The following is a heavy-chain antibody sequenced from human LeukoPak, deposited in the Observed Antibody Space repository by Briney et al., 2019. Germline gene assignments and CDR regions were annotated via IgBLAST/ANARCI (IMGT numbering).Heavy chain of an antibody. Sequence: ASVKVSCKASGYTFTKYGITWVRQAPGQGLEWMGWISTYNGNTNYAQKLQGRVTMTTDTSTSTAYMELRSLRSDDTAVYYCAREDTVPPDYWGQGTLVTVSS. CDR2: ISTYNGNT. CDR3: AREDTVPPDY. V-gene: IGHV1-18*01. CDR1: GYTFTKYG. J-gene: IGHJ4*02. D-gene: IGHD4-17*01.